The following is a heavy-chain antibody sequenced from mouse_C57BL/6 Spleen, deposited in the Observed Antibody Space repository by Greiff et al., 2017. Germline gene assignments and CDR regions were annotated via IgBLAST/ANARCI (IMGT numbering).Heavy chain of an antibody. Sequence: DVQLVESVAELVRPGASVKLSCTASGFNIKNTYMHWVKQRPEQGLEWIGRIDPANGNTKYAPKFQGKATITADTSSNTAYLQLSSLTSEDTAIYYGARWAYGSSPLYAMDYWGQGTSVTVSS. CDR1: GFNIKNTY. CDR3: ARWAYGSSPLYAMDY. J-gene: IGHJ4*01. D-gene: IGHD1-1*01. V-gene: IGHV14-3*01. CDR2: IDPANGNT.